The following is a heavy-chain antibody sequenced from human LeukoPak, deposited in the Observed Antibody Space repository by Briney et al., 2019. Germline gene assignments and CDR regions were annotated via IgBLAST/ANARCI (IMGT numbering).Heavy chain of an antibody. CDR2: IYTSGST. D-gene: IGHD5-18*01. V-gene: IGHV4-61*02. CDR1: GGSISSGSYY. Sequence: SETLSLTCTVSGGSISSGSYYWSWIRQPAGKGLEWIGRIYTSGSTNYNPSLKSRVTISVDTSKNQFSLKVRSVTAADTAVYYCARVGSVETAMVGDYWGQGTLVTVSS. J-gene: IGHJ4*02. CDR3: ARVGSVETAMVGDY.